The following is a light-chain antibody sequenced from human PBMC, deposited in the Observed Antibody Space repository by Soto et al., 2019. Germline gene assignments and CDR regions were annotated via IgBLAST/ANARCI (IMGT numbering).Light chain of an antibody. J-gene: IGKJ5*01. V-gene: IGKV1-9*01. CDR1: QGIDTS. Sequence: ILLTQSPSSLSASVGDRVTITCRASQGIDTSLAWYQQKPGKAPKLLIYAASNLQSGVPSRFSGSGSGTHFTLTISSLQPEDVATYYCQQLHGYPITLGQGTRLEIK. CDR3: QQLHGYPIT. CDR2: AAS.